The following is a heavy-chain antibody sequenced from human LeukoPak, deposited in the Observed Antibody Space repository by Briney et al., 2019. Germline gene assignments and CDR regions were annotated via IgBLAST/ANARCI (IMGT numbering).Heavy chain of an antibody. Sequence: SETLSLTCTVSGGSLSSYYWSWIRQPPGEGLGWIGYIYYSGSTNSHPSLKSRVTISVDTSKNQFSLKLSSVTAADTAVYYCARAMYYDFWSGYYRGDHDAFDIWGQGTMVTVSS. D-gene: IGHD3-3*01. CDR3: ARAMYYDFWSGYYRGDHDAFDI. J-gene: IGHJ3*02. CDR2: IYYSGST. V-gene: IGHV4-59*01. CDR1: GGSLSSYY.